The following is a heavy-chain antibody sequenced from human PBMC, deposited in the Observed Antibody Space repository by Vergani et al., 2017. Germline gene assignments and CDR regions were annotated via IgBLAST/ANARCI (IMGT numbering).Heavy chain of an antibody. CDR1: GFTFCSYA. J-gene: IGHJ3*02. D-gene: IGHD3-10*01. CDR2: ISYDGSNK. V-gene: IGHV3-30-3*01. Sequence: QVQLVESGGGVVQPGRSLRLSCAASGFTFCSYAMHWVRQAPGKGLEWVAVISYDGSNKYYADSVKGRFTISRDNSKNTLYLQMNSLRAEDTAVYYCARDQRITMVRGVITGDAFDIWGQGTMVTVYS. CDR3: ARDQRITMVRGVITGDAFDI.